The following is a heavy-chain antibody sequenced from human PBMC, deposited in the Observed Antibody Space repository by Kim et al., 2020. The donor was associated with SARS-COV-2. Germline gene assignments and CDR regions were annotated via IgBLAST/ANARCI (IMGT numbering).Heavy chain of an antibody. V-gene: IGHV3-74*01. CDR2: INSDGSST. J-gene: IGHJ6*02. D-gene: IGHD6-13*01. CDR3: ASGPVAAAAYYYYGMDV. Sequence: GGSLRLSCAASGFTFSSYWMHWVRQAPGKGLVGVSRINSDGSSTSYADSVKGRFTISRDNAKNTLYLQMNSLRAEDTAVYYCASGPVAAAAYYYYGMDVWGQGTTVTVSS. CDR1: GFTFSSYW.